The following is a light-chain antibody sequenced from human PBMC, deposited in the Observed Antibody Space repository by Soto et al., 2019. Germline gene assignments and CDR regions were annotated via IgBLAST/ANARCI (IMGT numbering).Light chain of an antibody. Sequence: DIQMTQSPSSLSASFGDRVNITCRASQTISRSLNWYQQRPGKAPRLLIYRASTLQSGVPSRFSGGGSGTDFTLTINSLQPEDFATYYCQQSYSHLITFGQGTRLEIK. CDR2: RAS. CDR3: QQSYSHLIT. V-gene: IGKV1-39*01. CDR1: QTISRS. J-gene: IGKJ5*01.